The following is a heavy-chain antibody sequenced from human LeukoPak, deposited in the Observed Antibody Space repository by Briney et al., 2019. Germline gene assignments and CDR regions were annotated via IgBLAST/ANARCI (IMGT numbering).Heavy chain of an antibody. J-gene: IGHJ4*02. V-gene: IGHV3-21*01. Sequence: PGGSLRLSCAASGFTFSSYSMNWVRQAPAKGLEWVSSISSSSSYIYYADSVKGRFTISRDNAKNSLYLQMNSLRAEDTAVYYCARGQFDLGYCSSTSCYTVYFDYWGQGTLVTVSS. D-gene: IGHD2-2*02. CDR1: GFTFSSYS. CDR3: ARGQFDLGYCSSTSCYTVYFDY. CDR2: ISSSSSYI.